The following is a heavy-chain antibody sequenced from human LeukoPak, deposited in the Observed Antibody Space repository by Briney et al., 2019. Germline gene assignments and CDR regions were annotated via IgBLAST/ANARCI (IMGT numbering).Heavy chain of an antibody. CDR1: GFTFSTYA. V-gene: IGHV3-30-3*01. D-gene: IGHD4-23*01. J-gene: IGHJ1*01. Sequence: GGSLRLSCAASGFTFSTYAMHWVRQAPGKGLEWVAVISYDGNNKYYAESVRGRFTISRDNSKNTLYLQMNSLRAEDTAVYYCAKDRDTVVTHAEYFQHWGQGTLVTVSS. CDR3: AKDRDTVVTHAEYFQH. CDR2: ISYDGNNK.